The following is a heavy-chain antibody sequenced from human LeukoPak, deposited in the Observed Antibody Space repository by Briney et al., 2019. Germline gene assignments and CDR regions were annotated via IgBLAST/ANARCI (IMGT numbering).Heavy chain of an antibody. CDR3: CHSLSGRTGAFDI. CDR2: TYYRSKWYN. Sequence: SPTLSLTFAISGDSVSINSAAWKWLRQSPARGLEWLGSTYYRSKWYNDYSVSVKSRITITPDTSKNQFSLQLDSVTPEDTAVYYCCHSLSGRTGAFDIWGRGTVVTVSS. V-gene: IGHV6-1*01. CDR1: GDSVSINSAA. J-gene: IGHJ3*02. D-gene: IGHD2-21*01.